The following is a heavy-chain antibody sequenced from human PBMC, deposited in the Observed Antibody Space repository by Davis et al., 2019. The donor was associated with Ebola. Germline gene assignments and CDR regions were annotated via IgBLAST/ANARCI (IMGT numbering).Heavy chain of an antibody. D-gene: IGHD2-15*01. CDR1: GFTFSSYA. V-gene: IGHV3-23*01. J-gene: IGHJ6*02. CDR3: ARASCSGGSCYYYYGMDV. CDR2: ISGSGGST. Sequence: GESLKISCAASGFTFSSYAMSWVRQAPGKGLEWVSAISGSGGSTYYADSVKGRFTISRDNSKNTLYLQMNSLRAEDTAVYYCARASCSGGSCYYYYGMDVWGQGTTVTVSS.